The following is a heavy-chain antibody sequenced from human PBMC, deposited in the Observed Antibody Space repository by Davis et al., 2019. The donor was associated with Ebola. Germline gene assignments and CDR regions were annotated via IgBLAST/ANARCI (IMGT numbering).Heavy chain of an antibody. V-gene: IGHV1-2*06. CDR3: ARDRFIWPMDV. D-gene: IGHD3-3*01. J-gene: IGHJ6*02. CDR2: INPNSGGT. CDR1: GYTFTGNY. Sequence: AASVKVSCKASGYTFTGNYIQWVRQAPGQGLEWMGRINPNSGGTNSAQKFQGRVTMTRDTSISTAYMELTRLRSDDTAVYYCARDRFIWPMDVWGQGTTVTVSS.